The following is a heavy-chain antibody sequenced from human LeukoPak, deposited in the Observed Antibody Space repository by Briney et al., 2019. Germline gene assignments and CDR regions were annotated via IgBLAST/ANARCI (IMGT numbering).Heavy chain of an antibody. CDR1: GFTFSNYW. CDR3: ARDQGIMFFDN. D-gene: IGHD3-10*02. J-gene: IGHJ4*02. V-gene: IGHV3-7*01. CDR2: IKQDGSET. Sequence: GGSLRLSCAASGFTFSNYWMSWVRQVPGKGPEYVANIKQDGSETYYVESVKGRFTISRGNAKSSLYLQMNSLRVEDTALYYCARDQGIMFFDNWGQGALVTVSS.